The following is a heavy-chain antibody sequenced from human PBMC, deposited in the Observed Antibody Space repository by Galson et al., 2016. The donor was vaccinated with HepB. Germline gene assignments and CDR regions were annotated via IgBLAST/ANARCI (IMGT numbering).Heavy chain of an antibody. Sequence: SVRVSCKASGHTSTTYGISWVRQAPGQGLEWMGWISAHTGNTNYAEKVQGRVTMTIDTSTGTAYLEMRSLRSDDTAVYYCARGPWNYGRKLDYFGMDVWGQGTTVTVSS. J-gene: IGHJ6*02. V-gene: IGHV1-18*01. CDR1: GHTSTTYG. D-gene: IGHD1-7*01. CDR3: ARGPWNYGRKLDYFGMDV. CDR2: ISAHTGNT.